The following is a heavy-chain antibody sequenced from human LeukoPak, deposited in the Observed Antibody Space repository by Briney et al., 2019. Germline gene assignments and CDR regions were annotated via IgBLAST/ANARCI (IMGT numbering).Heavy chain of an antibody. CDR1: GYTFTSYG. D-gene: IGHD3-22*01. Sequence: ASVKVSCKASGYTFTSYGISRVRQAPGQGLEWMGWISAYNGNTNYAQKLQGRVTMTTDTSTSTAYMELRSLRSDDTAVYYCARGGGTEWLLVPFEYWGQGTLVTVSS. J-gene: IGHJ4*02. V-gene: IGHV1-18*01. CDR3: ARGGGTEWLLVPFEY. CDR2: ISAYNGNT.